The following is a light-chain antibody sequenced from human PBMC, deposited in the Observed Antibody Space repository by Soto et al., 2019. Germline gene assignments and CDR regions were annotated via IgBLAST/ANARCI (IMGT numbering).Light chain of an antibody. Sequence: EIVLTQSPGTLSLSPGERATLSCRASQTINSNYLVWFQQKPGQAPRLLIYGASSRATCIPDRFSGSGSGTDFTLTISSLEPEDFAVYYCQQCDRSPWTFGQGTKVEIK. CDR1: QTINSNY. V-gene: IGKV3-20*01. CDR2: GAS. CDR3: QQCDRSPWT. J-gene: IGKJ1*01.